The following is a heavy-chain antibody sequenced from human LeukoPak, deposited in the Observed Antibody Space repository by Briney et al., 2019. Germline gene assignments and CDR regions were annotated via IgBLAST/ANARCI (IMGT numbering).Heavy chain of an antibody. Sequence: SETLSLTCTVSGGSISSHYWSWIRQPPGKGLEWIGYIYYSGSTNYNPSLKSRVTISVDTSKNQFSLKLSSVTAADTAVYYYARVQTGTIDYWGQGTLVTVSS. J-gene: IGHJ4*02. CDR1: GGSISSHY. V-gene: IGHV4-59*11. D-gene: IGHD1-1*01. CDR2: IYYSGST. CDR3: ARVQTGTIDY.